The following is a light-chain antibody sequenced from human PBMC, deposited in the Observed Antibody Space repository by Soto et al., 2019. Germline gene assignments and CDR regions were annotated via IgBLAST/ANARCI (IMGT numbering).Light chain of an antibody. CDR2: YAS. J-gene: IGKJ4*01. CDR3: QQSSSWPPT. Sequence: EIVLTQSPATLSLPPGERATLSCRASQSVSNDLVWYHQKPGQAPRLVIYYASNRASGIPARFSGSGSGTDFTLTISSLEPEDFAVYYCQQSSSWPPTFGGGTKVEFK. V-gene: IGKV3-11*01. CDR1: QSVSND.